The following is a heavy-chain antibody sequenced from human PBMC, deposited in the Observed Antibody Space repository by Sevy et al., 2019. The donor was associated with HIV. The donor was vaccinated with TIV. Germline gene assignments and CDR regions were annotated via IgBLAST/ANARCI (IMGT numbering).Heavy chain of an antibody. V-gene: IGHV1-24*01. D-gene: IGHD3-22*01. CDR3: ATAKDYYENSGDPFDY. Sequence: ASVKVSCKVSGYTLSRLSMHWVRQGPGKGLEWMGRFDPEDDETIYAQKFKGRVTMTEDTSTDIAYMELSSLRFEDTAVYYCATAKDYYENSGDPFDYWGQGTLVTVSS. J-gene: IGHJ4*02. CDR1: GYTLSRLS. CDR2: FDPEDDET.